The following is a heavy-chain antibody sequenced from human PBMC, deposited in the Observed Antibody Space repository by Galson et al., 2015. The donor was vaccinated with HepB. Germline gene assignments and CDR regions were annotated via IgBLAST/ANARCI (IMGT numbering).Heavy chain of an antibody. J-gene: IGHJ4*02. D-gene: IGHD4-17*01. CDR1: GYTLTELS. CDR2: FDPEGDET. CDR3: ATNGDYAYGEIRGDYFDY. Sequence: SVKVSCKVSGYTLTELSMHWVRQAPGKGPEWMGGFDPEGDETIYAQKFQGRVSMTEDTSTDTAYVELSSLRSEDTAVYYCATNGDYAYGEIRGDYFDYWGQGTLVTVSS. V-gene: IGHV1-24*01.